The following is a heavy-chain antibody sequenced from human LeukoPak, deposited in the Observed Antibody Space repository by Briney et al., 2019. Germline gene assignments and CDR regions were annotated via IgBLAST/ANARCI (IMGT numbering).Heavy chain of an antibody. D-gene: IGHD6-13*01. CDR2: IWYDGSNK. CDR3: AGAAAGLNYFDY. CDR1: GFTFSSDG. J-gene: IGHJ4*02. V-gene: IGHV3-33*01. Sequence: GGSLRLSCAASGFTFSSDGMHWVRQAPGKGLEWVAVIWYDGSNKYYADSVKGRFTISRDNSKNTLYLQMNSLRAEDTAVYYCAGAAAGLNYFDYWGQGTLVTVSS.